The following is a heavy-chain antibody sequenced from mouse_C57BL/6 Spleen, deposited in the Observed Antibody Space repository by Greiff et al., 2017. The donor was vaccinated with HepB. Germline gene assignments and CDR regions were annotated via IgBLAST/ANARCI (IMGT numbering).Heavy chain of an antibody. CDR2: ISGGGGNT. V-gene: IGHV5-9*01. J-gene: IGHJ1*03. Sequence: DVMLVESGGGLVKPGGSLKLSCAASGFTFSSYTMSWVRQTPEKRLEWVATISGGGGNTYYPDSVKGRFTISRDNAKNTLYLQMSSLRSEDTALYYCARDYSNYLWYFDVWGTGTTVTVSS. CDR3: ARDYSNYLWYFDV. CDR1: GFTFSSYT. D-gene: IGHD2-5*01.